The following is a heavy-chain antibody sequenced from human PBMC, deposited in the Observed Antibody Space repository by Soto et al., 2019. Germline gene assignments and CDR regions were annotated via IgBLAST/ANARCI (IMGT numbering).Heavy chain of an antibody. V-gene: IGHV4-59*01. Sequence: QVQLQESGPGLVKPSETLSLTCTVSGGSISSYYWSWIRQPPGKGLEWIGYIYYSGSNNYNPSLKSRVTLSVDTSKNQFSLKLSCVTAADTAVYYCARRGSGYGLDWYFDLWGRGTLVTVSS. CDR1: GGSISSYY. CDR3: ARRGSGYGLDWYFDL. CDR2: IYYSGSN. J-gene: IGHJ2*01. D-gene: IGHD3-22*01.